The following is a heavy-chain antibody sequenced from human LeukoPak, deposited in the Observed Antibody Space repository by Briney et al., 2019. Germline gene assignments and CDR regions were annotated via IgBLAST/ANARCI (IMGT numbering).Heavy chain of an antibody. CDR3: ARDIATNKWELRPPFDY. V-gene: IGHV4-59*12. D-gene: IGHD1-26*01. Sequence: KPSETLSLTCTVSGGSISSYYWSWIRQPPGKGLEWIGYIYYSGSTNYNPSLKSRVTISVDTSKNQFSLKLNSVTPEDTAVYYCARDIATNKWELRPPFDYWGQGTLVTVSS. CDR2: IYYSGST. CDR1: GGSISSYY. J-gene: IGHJ4*02.